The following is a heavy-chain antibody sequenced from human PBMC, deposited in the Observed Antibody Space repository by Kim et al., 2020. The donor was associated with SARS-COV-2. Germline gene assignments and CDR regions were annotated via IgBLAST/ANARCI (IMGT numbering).Heavy chain of an antibody. Sequence: SETLSLTCTVSGGSISSSSYYWGWIRQPPGKGLEWIGSIYYSGSTYYNPSLKSRVTISVDTSKNQFSLKLSSVTAADTAVYYCARRVQLERPAHDYYYYYGMDVWGQGTTVTVSS. CDR1: GGSISSSSYY. J-gene: IGHJ6*02. CDR2: IYYSGST. CDR3: ARRVQLERPAHDYYYYYGMDV. V-gene: IGHV4-39*01. D-gene: IGHD1-1*01.